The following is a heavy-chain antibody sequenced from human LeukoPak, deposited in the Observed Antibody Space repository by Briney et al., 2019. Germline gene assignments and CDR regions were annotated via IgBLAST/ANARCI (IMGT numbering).Heavy chain of an antibody. CDR1: GYTFSIYG. CDR2: INPYKGNT. D-gene: IGHD5-18*01. Sequence: ASVKVSCKASGYTFSIYGISWVRQGPGQGLEWMAWINPYKGNTNYAQKFQGRVTMTTDTSTSTAYMELRSLRFDDTAVFYCARNGYGYGYDYWGQGTLVTVSS. CDR3: ARNGYGYGYDY. J-gene: IGHJ4*02. V-gene: IGHV1-18*01.